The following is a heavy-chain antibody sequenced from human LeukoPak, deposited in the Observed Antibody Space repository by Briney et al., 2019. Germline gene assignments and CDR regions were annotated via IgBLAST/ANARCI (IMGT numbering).Heavy chain of an antibody. V-gene: IGHV4-59*01. D-gene: IGHD2-8*02. CDR1: GVSISSYH. CDR2: IYNSGST. Sequence: SETLSLTCTVSGVSISSYHWSWIRQPPGKGLEWIGYIYNSGSTNYNPSLKGRVTISVDTSKNQFSLKLSSVTAADTAVYYCARFTDVRRFDPWGQGTLVTVSS. J-gene: IGHJ5*02. CDR3: ARFTDVRRFDP.